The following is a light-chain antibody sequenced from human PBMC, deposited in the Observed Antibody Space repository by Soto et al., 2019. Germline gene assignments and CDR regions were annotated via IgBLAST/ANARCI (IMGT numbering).Light chain of an antibody. Sequence: EIEMTQSPATLSLAPGERVTLSCRASESVSTNLAWYQQKAGQAPRLLIYGASTRATGIPARFSGSGSGTEFIFTFIGLQSKDFGVYYGKEYSMLRKFGKGAVGESK. J-gene: IGKJ1*01. CDR3: KEYSMLRK. CDR1: ESVSTN. CDR2: GAS. V-gene: IGKV3-15*01.